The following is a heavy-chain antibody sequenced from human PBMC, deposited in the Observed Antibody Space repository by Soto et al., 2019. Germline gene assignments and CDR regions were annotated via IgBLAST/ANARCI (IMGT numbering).Heavy chain of an antibody. J-gene: IGHJ5*02. CDR2: IYQSGVT. D-gene: IGHD6-19*01. CDR3: AGMPYTSGLRFDP. V-gene: IGHV4-30-2*01. CDR1: GDSYSISTYS. Sequence: SETLSLTCNMSGDSYSISTYSWSWIRQPPGKALQWIGFIYQSGVTSYNPSLASRVSISLDRPNNQCSLKLKSVTAADTAVYFCAGMPYTSGLRFDPWGPGTLVTVSS.